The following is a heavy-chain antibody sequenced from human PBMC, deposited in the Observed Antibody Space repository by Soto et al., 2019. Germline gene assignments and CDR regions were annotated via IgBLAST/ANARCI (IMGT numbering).Heavy chain of an antibody. CDR1: GFTFSSYS. CDR3: AAYYASGGDNFVY. CDR2: ISSSSNHI. V-gene: IGHV3-21*06. J-gene: IGHJ4*02. D-gene: IGHD3-22*01. Sequence: GGSLRLSCAASGFTFSSYSMNWVRQAPGRGLEWVSSISSSSNHIFYADSMKGRFTISRDNAKNSLYLQMNSLRAEDTAVYYFAAYYASGGDNFVYLGQGTLLTVFS.